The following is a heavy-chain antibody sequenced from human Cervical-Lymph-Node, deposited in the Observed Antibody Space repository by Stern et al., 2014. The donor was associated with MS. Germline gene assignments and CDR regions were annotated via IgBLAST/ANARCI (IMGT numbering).Heavy chain of an antibody. Sequence: DVHLVESVGGLVKPGGSLRISCVASGFTFRHFCMHWVRQAPGTGLAWVSFFSGSGDHTYYAASVKGRFTISRDNARNSLYLQMNSLRVEDTATYYCARFRLGTYLDAWGQGTLVTVSS. CDR1: GFTFRHFC. CDR2: FSGSGDHT. CDR3: ARFRLGTYLDA. D-gene: IGHD1-26*01. V-gene: IGHV3-21*01. J-gene: IGHJ4*02.